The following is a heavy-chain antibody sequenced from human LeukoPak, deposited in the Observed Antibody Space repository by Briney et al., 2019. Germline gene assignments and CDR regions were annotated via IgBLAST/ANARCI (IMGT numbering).Heavy chain of an antibody. V-gene: IGHV3-7*01. D-gene: IGHD3-3*01. CDR3: ARRITIFGVVMRYFDL. Sequence: GGSLRLSCAASGFTFSSYWMSWVRQAPGKGLEWVANIKQVGSEKYYVDSVKGRFTISRDNAKNSLYLQMNSLRAEDTAVYYCARRITIFGVVMRYFDLWGRGTLVTVSS. CDR1: GFTFSSYW. J-gene: IGHJ2*01. CDR2: IKQVGSEK.